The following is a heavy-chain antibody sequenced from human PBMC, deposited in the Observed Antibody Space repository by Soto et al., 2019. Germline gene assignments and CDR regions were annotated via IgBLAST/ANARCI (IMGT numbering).Heavy chain of an antibody. D-gene: IGHD3-3*01. J-gene: IGHJ3*02. CDR1: GFTVSSNY. Sequence: EVQLVESGGGLVQPGGSLRLSCAASGFTVSSNYMSWVRQAPGKGLEWVSVIYSGGSTYYADSVKGRFTISRDNSKNTVYLQMNSLRAEDTAVYYCARDRSTIYAFDIWGQGTMVTVSS. CDR2: IYSGGST. V-gene: IGHV3-66*01. CDR3: ARDRSTIYAFDI.